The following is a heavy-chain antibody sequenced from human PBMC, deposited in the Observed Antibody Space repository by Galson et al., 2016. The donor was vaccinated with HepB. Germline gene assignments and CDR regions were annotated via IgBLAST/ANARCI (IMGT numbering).Heavy chain of an antibody. V-gene: IGHV3-23*01. J-gene: IGHJ6*04. CDR3: VQGSTAPAA. CDR1: GFTFSNYG. D-gene: IGHD1-26*01. CDR2: ISRSGDST. Sequence: SLRLSCAGSGFTFSNYGMTWVRQAPGKGLEVVSSISRSGDSTDYADSVKGRFTISRDNSKNTLSLQMNSLTADDTAIYYCVQGSTAPAAWGKGTTVTVSS.